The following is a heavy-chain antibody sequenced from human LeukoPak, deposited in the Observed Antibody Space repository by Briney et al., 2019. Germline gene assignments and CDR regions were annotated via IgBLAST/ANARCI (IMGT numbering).Heavy chain of an antibody. J-gene: IGHJ6*03. Sequence: GGSLRLSCAASGFTFSSYAMHWVRQAPGKGLEWVAVISYDGSNKYYADSVKGRFTISRDNSKSTLYLQMNSLRAEDTAVYYCASTYCSGGSCYFSVYYYMDVWGKGTTVTVSS. CDR3: ASTYCSGGSCYFSVYYYMDV. CDR2: ISYDGSNK. D-gene: IGHD2-15*01. V-gene: IGHV3-30*01. CDR1: GFTFSSYA.